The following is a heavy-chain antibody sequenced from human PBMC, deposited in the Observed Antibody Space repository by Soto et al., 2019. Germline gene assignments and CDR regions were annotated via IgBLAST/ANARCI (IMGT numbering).Heavy chain of an antibody. V-gene: IGHV3-23*01. D-gene: IGHD5-12*01. CDR3: ANGHNGYDY. CDR2: ISVSGGGT. CDR1: GFTFSSYA. J-gene: IGHJ4*02. Sequence: EVQLLESGGGLVQPGGSLRLSCAASGFTFSSYAMSWVRQAPGKGLGWVSGISVSGGGTYHADSVKGRFTISRDISKNTLYLQMNSLRAEDTAIYYCANGHNGYDYWGQGTLVTVSS.